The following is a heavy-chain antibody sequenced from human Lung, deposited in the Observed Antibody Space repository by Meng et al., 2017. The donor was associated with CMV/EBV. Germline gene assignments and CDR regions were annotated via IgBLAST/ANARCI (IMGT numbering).Heavy chain of an antibody. CDR1: GFIFSSYG. V-gene: IGHV3-30*02. CDR2: IRYGGTNK. Sequence: GXSXKISXAASGFIFSSYGMHWVRQAPGKGLEWVAFIRYGGTNKFYTDSVKGRFTISRDNSNNTLYLQMNSLRAEDTAVYYCAKDPMSYLGFDYWGQGTLVTVSS. CDR3: AKDPMSYLGFDY. J-gene: IGHJ4*02. D-gene: IGHD1-26*01.